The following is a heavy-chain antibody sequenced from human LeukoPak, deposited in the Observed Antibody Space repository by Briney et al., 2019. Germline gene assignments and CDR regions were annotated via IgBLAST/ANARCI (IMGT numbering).Heavy chain of an antibody. Sequence: HTGGSLRLSCAASGFTFSSYFMYWVRQAPAKGLEWVAVVSNDGSNKYHADSVKGRFTISRDNSKNTLYLQMDSLRAEDTAVYYCARDRSKCMDVWGQGTTVSVSS. CDR1: GFTFSSYF. CDR3: ARDRSKCMDV. CDR2: VSNDGSNK. J-gene: IGHJ6*02. V-gene: IGHV3-30-3*01. D-gene: IGHD3-10*01.